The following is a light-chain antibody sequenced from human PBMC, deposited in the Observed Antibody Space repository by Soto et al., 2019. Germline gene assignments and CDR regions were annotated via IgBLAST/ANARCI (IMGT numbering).Light chain of an antibody. CDR1: QSLNRW. J-gene: IGKJ1*01. CDR2: DAS. Sequence: DIQMTQSPSTLSASIGDRVIITCRASQSLNRWLAWYQQKPGKAPKLLIYDASSLESGVPSRFSGSGSGTEFTLTISSLQPDDFATYYCLQDYNYPRTFGQGTKVDIK. V-gene: IGKV1-5*01. CDR3: LQDYNYPRT.